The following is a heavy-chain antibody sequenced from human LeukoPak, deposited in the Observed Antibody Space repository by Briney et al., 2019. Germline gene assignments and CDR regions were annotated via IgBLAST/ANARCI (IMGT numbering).Heavy chain of an antibody. D-gene: IGHD4-17*01. CDR1: GYTFSSFG. Sequence: GASVKVSCKATGYTFSSFGISWVRQAPGQGLEWMGWMNPNSGNTGYAQKFQGRVTITRNTSISTAYMELSSLRSEDTAVYYCARSPTTVTYAFDIWGQGTMVTVSS. V-gene: IGHV1-8*01. CDR2: MNPNSGNT. CDR3: ARSPTTVTYAFDI. J-gene: IGHJ3*02.